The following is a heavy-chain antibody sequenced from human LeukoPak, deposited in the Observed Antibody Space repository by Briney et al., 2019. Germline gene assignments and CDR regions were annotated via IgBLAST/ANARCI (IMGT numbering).Heavy chain of an antibody. CDR2: ISAYNGNT. CDR3: ARDGYSGSPDAFDI. Sequence: ASVNVSFKASGYTFTSYGISWVRQAPGQGLEWMGWISAYNGNTNYAQKLQGRVTMTTDTSTSTAYMELRSLRSDDTAVYYCARDGYSGSPDAFDIWGQGTMVTVSS. D-gene: IGHD1-26*01. CDR1: GYTFTSYG. J-gene: IGHJ3*02. V-gene: IGHV1-18*01.